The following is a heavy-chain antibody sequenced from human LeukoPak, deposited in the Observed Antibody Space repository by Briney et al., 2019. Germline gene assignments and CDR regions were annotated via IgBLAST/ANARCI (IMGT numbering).Heavy chain of an antibody. D-gene: IGHD3-3*01. CDR3: AKDRENYDFWSGYYFLFDY. Sequence: GGSLRLSCAASGFTFDDYAMHWVRQAPGKGMDWVSLISGDGGSTYYADSVKGRFTISRDNSKNSLYLQMNSLRTEDTALYYCAKDRENYDFWSGYYFLFDYWGQGTLVTVSS. CDR2: ISGDGGST. J-gene: IGHJ4*02. V-gene: IGHV3-43*02. CDR1: GFTFDDYA.